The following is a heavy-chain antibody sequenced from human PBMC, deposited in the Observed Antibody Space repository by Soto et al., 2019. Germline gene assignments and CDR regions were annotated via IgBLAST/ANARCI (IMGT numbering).Heavy chain of an antibody. Sequence: KPSETLSLTCSVSGGSINSSSYFWGWVRQPPGKGLEWIGSIYYSGSTYYNPSLRSRVTISVDTSKNQFSLKLSSVTAADTAVFYCARHYSSGSRNWFDPWGQGTLVIVSS. CDR1: GGSINSSSYF. CDR2: IYYSGST. J-gene: IGHJ5*02. V-gene: IGHV4-39*01. D-gene: IGHD6-19*01. CDR3: ARHYSSGSRNWFDP.